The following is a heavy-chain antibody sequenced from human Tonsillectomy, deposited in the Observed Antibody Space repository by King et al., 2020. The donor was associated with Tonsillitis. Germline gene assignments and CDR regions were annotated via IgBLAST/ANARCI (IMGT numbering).Heavy chain of an antibody. CDR3: ARGSYDVLTGYKDVMDV. CDR2: ISYDGSNK. CDR1: GFTFIPYA. V-gene: IGHV3-30-3*01. Sequence: QVQLVESGGGVVQPGRSLRLSCAASGFTFIPYAMHWVRQAPGKGLEWVALISYDGSNKYYADSVKGRFTLSRDNSKNTLYLHMNSLRAEDTAVYYCARGSYDVLTGYKDVMDVWGQGTTVTVSS. D-gene: IGHD3-9*01. J-gene: IGHJ6*02.